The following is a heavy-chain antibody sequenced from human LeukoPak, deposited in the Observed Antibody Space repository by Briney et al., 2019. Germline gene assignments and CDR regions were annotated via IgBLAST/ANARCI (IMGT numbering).Heavy chain of an antibody. CDR1: GGSFSGYY. Sequence: SETLSLTCAVYGGSFSGYYWSWIRQPPGKGLEWIGEINHSGSTNYNPSLESRVTISVDTSKNQFSLKLSSVTAADTAVYYCASREPGIAAAGTFDYWGQGTLVTVSS. CDR3: ASREPGIAAAGTFDY. CDR2: INHSGST. D-gene: IGHD6-13*01. J-gene: IGHJ4*02. V-gene: IGHV4-34*01.